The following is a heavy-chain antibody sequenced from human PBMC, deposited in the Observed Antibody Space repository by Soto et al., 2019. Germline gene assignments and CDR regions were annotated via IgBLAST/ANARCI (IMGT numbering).Heavy chain of an antibody. J-gene: IGHJ5*02. CDR2: IYYSGST. D-gene: IGHD4-17*01. CDR1: GCFISSSSYY. CDR3: ARLDYGDNHYDWFDP. Sequence: SETLSLTWTVSGCFISSSSYYWVLIRQPPGKGLEWIGSIYYSGSTYYNPSLKSRVTISVDTSKNQFSLKLSSVTTADTAVYYCARLDYGDNHYDWFDPWGQGTLVSVSS. V-gene: IGHV4-39*01.